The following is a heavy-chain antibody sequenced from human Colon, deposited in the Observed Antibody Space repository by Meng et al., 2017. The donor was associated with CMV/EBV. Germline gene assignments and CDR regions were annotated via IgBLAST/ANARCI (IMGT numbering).Heavy chain of an antibody. D-gene: IGHD6-13*01. Sequence: SETLSLTCTVSGGSISSHYWTWIRQPPGKGLEWIGCIYYSGTTDYNPSLRSRVTVSVDTSKKHFSLKLSSVTAADTAVYYCARGIAAADYWGQGTLVTVSS. CDR3: ARGIAAADY. CDR2: IYYSGTT. V-gene: IGHV4-59*11. CDR1: GGSISSHY. J-gene: IGHJ4*02.